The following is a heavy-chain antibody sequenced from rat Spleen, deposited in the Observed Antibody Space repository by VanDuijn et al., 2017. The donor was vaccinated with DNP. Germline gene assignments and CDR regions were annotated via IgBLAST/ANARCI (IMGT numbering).Heavy chain of an antibody. Sequence: EVQLVESGGGLVQPGRSLKLSCVVIGITFSDHNMAWVRQGPKKGLEWVATISYDGRETYHRDSVKGRFSISRDNAKSTLYLQMDSLRSEDTATYYCSRRDYGGHGYNFDYWGQGVMVTVSS. CDR1: GITFSDHN. J-gene: IGHJ2*01. V-gene: IGHV5-7*01. CDR2: ISYDGRET. D-gene: IGHD1-11*01. CDR3: SRRDYGGHGYNFDY.